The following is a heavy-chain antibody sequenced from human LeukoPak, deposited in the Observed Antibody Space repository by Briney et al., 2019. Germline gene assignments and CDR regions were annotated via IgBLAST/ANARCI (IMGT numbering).Heavy chain of an antibody. CDR3: AKDFSSSWQFDP. D-gene: IGHD6-13*01. CDR1: GFIFSSNA. V-gene: IGHV3-23*01. CDR2: ISETSSHT. J-gene: IGHJ5*02. Sequence: GGSLRLSCAASGFIFSSNAMTWVRQAQGQGLEWVSSISETSSHTFYADSVKGRFTISRDNTKNTLCLQMNSLRVEDTAMYYCAKDFSSSWQFDPWGQGTLVTVSS.